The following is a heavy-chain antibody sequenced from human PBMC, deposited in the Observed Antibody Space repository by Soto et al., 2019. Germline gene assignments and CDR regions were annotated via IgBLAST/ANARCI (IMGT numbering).Heavy chain of an antibody. D-gene: IGHD3-10*01. J-gene: IGHJ5*01. Sequence: ASVKVSCKASGFTFTSSAMQLVRQARRQRLEWIGWIVVGSGNTNYEQKYQERVTITRDMSTSTAYMELSSLRSEDTAVYYCASTAHHGSGPDPWGQGTLVPVSS. V-gene: IGHV1-58*02. CDR3: ASTAHHGSGPDP. CDR1: GFTFTSSA. CDR2: IVVGSGNT.